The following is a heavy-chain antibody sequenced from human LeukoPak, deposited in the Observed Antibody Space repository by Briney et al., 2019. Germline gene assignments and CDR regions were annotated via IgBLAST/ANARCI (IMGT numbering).Heavy chain of an antibody. J-gene: IGHJ3*01. CDR3: ARVGGLYYYDSSGYLND. CDR2: IYYSGST. CDR1: GGSISSHY. D-gene: IGHD3-22*01. V-gene: IGHV4-59*11. Sequence: SETLSLTCTVSGGSISSHYWSWIRQPPGKGPEWIGYIYYSGSTNYNPSLKSRVTISVDTSKNQFSLKLSSVTAADTAVYYCARVGGLYYYDSSGYLNDWGQGTMVTVSS.